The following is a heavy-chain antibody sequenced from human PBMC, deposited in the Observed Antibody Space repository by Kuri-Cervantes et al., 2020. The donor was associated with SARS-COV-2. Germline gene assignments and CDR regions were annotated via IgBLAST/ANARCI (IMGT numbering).Heavy chain of an antibody. J-gene: IGHJ4*02. CDR3: ARDRLGVHDS. CDR2: ISNDGTNK. CDR1: GFTFRRYA. Sequence: GGSLRLPCAASGFTFRRYAMHWVRQAPGKGLEWVAFISNDGTNKDYLASGKGRFTISRDNSQNTLYLQMQSLRSEDSAFYYCARDRLGVHDSWGQGTLVTVSS. V-gene: IGHV3-30*03. D-gene: IGHD2-8*01.